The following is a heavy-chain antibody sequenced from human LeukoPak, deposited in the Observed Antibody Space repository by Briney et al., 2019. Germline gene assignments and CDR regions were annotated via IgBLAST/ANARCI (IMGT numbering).Heavy chain of an antibody. CDR1: GGSFSGYY. CDR3: ARGWGDYFDY. D-gene: IGHD3-16*01. V-gene: IGHV4-34*01. Sequence: PSETLSLTCAVYGGSFSGYYWTWIRQPPGKGLEWIGEINHSGSTNYNPSLKSRVTISVDTSKSQFSLNLSSVTAADTAVYYCARGWGDYFDYWGQGTLVTVSS. J-gene: IGHJ4*02. CDR2: INHSGST.